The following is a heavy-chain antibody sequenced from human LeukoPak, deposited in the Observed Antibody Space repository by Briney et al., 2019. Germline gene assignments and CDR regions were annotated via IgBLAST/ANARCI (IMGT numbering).Heavy chain of an antibody. CDR3: ATYDSSGYYAYWGY. Sequence: SETLSLTCAVYGGSFSGYYWSWIRQPPGKGLEWIGEINHSGSTNYNPSLKSRVTISVDKSKNQFSLKLSSVTAADTAVYYCATYDSSGYYAYWGYWGQGTLVTVSS. CDR2: INHSGST. D-gene: IGHD3-22*01. J-gene: IGHJ4*02. V-gene: IGHV4-34*01. CDR1: GGSFSGYY.